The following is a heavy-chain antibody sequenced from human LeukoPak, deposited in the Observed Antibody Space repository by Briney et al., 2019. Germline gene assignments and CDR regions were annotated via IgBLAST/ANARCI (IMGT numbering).Heavy chain of an antibody. CDR3: ARGRGYNSFDY. CDR1: GGSFSGYY. D-gene: IGHD5-24*01. V-gene: IGHV4-34*01. J-gene: IGHJ4*02. CDR2: INHSGST. Sequence: SETLSPTCAVYGGSFSGYYWSWIRQPPGKGLEWIGEINHSGSTNYNPSLKSRVTISVDTSKNQFSLKVNSVTAADTAVYYCARGRGYNSFDYWGQGTLVTVSS.